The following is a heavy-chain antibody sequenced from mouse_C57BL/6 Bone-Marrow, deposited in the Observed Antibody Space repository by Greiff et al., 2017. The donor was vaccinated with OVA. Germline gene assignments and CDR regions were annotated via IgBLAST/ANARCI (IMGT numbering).Heavy chain of an antibody. D-gene: IGHD1-1*01. CDR2: IWTGGGT. Sequence: QVQLQQSGPGLVAPSQSLSITCTVSGFSLTSYAISWVRQPPGKGLEWLGVIWTGGGTNYNSALKSRLSISKDNSKSQVFLKMNSLQTDDTARYYCARNLGYGSSNWYCDVWGTGTTVTVSS. CDR3: ARNLGYGSSNWYCDV. V-gene: IGHV2-9-1*01. J-gene: IGHJ1*03. CDR1: GFSLTSYA.